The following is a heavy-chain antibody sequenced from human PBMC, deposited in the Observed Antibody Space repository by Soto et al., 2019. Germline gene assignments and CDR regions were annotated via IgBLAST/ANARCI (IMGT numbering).Heavy chain of an antibody. CDR1: GFNFKKFA. V-gene: IGHV3-23*01. D-gene: IGHD6-19*01. Sequence: EVQLLESGGGVVQPGGSLRLSCEASGFNFKKFAMGWVRQAPGEGLEWVSGISCCGGSTFYADSVKGRFSLARDDSKNTLSLQLKSLRVEDTAHYYCAKADGEQWLIPHLDNWGQGTLVTVS. CDR3: AKADGEQWLIPHLDN. J-gene: IGHJ4*02. CDR2: ISCCGGST.